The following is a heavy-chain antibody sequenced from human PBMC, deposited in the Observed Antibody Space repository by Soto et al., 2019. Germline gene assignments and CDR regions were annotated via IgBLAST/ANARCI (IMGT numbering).Heavy chain of an antibody. V-gene: IGHV3-23*01. CDR2: ISGSGGST. J-gene: IGHJ4*02. Sequence: PGGSLRLSCAASGFTFSSYAMSWVRQAPGKGMEWVAAISGSGGSTYYADSVKGRFTISRENSKNTLYLQMNSLRAEDAAVYYCAKDLVGSNADYYDYWGKGTLVTVPS. CDR1: GFTFSSYA. D-gene: IGHD2-15*01. CDR3: AKDLVGSNADYYDY.